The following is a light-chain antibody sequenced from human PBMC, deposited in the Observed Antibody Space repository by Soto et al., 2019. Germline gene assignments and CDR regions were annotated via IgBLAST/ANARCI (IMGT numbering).Light chain of an antibody. CDR2: DVN. CDR3: SSYTSSSTLAV. V-gene: IGLV2-14*01. CDR1: SSDVGGYNY. Sequence: QSALTQPAAVSWSPGQSITISCTGTSSDVGGYNYVSWYQQDPGKAPKLMIYDVNNLPSGFSNRFSGSKSGNTASLTISGLQAEDEAYYYCSSYTSSSTLAVFGGGTKVTVL. J-gene: IGLJ2*01.